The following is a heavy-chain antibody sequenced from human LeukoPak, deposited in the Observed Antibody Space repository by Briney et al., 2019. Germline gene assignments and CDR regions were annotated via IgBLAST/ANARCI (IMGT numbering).Heavy chain of an antibody. V-gene: IGHV3-7*03. CDR3: AKPNGSTKKYYFDY. J-gene: IGHJ4*02. CDR1: GFTYSTYW. Sequence: GGSLRLSCAASGFTYSTYWMSWVRQGPGKGLEWVANIKEDGSQKFYVDSVKGRFTISRDNSKNTLNLQMNSLRAEDTAVYYCAKPNGSTKKYYFDYWGQGTLVTVSS. D-gene: IGHD1-26*01. CDR2: IKEDGSQK.